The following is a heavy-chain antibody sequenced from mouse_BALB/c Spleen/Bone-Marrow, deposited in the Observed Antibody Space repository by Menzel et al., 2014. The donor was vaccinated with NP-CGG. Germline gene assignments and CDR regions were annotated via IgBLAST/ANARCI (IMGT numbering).Heavy chain of an antibody. Sequence: EVKVVDSGGGLVKPGGSLKLSCAASGFTFNNYAMSWVRQTPDKRLEWVASISSGGDTFYSDTVKGRFTISGDSARNILYLQMSSLRSEDTALYYCARGLYYGFEGYAMDYWGQGTSVTVSS. CDR1: GFTFNNYA. D-gene: IGHD2-2*01. CDR2: ISSGGDT. CDR3: ARGLYYGFEGYAMDY. J-gene: IGHJ4*01. V-gene: IGHV5-6-5*01.